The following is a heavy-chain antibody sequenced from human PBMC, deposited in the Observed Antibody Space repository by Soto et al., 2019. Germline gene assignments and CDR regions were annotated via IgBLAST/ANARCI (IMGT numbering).Heavy chain of an antibody. CDR2: IYYSGST. J-gene: IGHJ6*02. CDR1: GGSISSGDYY. CDR3: ARGRDYDFWSGYYPGRDYYYGMDV. Sequence: PSETLSLTCTVSGGSISSGDYYWSWIRQPPGKGLEWIGYIYYSGSTYYNPSLKSRVTISVDTSKNQFSLKLSSVTAADTAVYYCARGRDYDFWSGYYPGRDYYYGMDVWGQGTTVT. V-gene: IGHV4-30-4*01. D-gene: IGHD3-3*01.